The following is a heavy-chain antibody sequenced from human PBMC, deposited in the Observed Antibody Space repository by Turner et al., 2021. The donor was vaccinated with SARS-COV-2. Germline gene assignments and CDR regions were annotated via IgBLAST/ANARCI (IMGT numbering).Heavy chain of an antibody. Sequence: QVQLVESGGGVVQPGRSLRLSWAASGFTVSSYGMHWVRQAPGKGLEWVALIWYDGNNKYYADSVKGRFTISRDNSKNTLYLQMNSLRAEETAVYYCARESLYGDYGGAFDIWGQGTMVTVSS. J-gene: IGHJ3*02. D-gene: IGHD4-17*01. CDR2: IWYDGNNK. CDR1: GFTVSSYG. CDR3: ARESLYGDYGGAFDI. V-gene: IGHV3-33*01.